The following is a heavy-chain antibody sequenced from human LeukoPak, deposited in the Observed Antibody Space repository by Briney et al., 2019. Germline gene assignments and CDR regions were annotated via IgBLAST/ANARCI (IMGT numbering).Heavy chain of an antibody. D-gene: IGHD2/OR15-2a*01. Sequence: GGSLRLSCVASGFIFSSYAMHWVRQAPGKGLEWVAVISYDGSDKYYADSVKGRFTISRDNSRDTVYLQMNSLRAEDTAVHYCAKGRDFLDYWGQGTLVTVSS. CDR3: AKGRDFLDY. CDR1: GFIFSSYA. J-gene: IGHJ4*02. CDR2: ISYDGSDK. V-gene: IGHV3-30*04.